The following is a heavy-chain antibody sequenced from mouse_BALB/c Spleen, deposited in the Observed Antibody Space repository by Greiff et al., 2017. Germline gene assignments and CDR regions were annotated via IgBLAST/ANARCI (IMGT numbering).Heavy chain of an antibody. Sequence: EVQVVESGGGLVQPGGSRKLSCAASGFTFSSFGMHWVRQAPEKGLEWVAYISSGSSTIYYADTVKGRFTISRDNPKNTLFLQMTSLRSEDTAMYYCASFSYAMDYWGQGTSVTVSS. CDR3: ASFSYAMDY. J-gene: IGHJ4*01. CDR1: GFTFSSFG. V-gene: IGHV5-17*02. CDR2: ISSGSSTI.